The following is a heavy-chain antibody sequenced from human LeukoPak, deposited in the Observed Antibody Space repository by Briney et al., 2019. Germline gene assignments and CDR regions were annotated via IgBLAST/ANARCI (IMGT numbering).Heavy chain of an antibody. CDR2: ISYDGSNK. CDR3: ARDRQWLASNYFDY. D-gene: IGHD6-19*01. J-gene: IGHJ4*02. Sequence: PGRSLRLSCAASGFTFSSYAMHWVRQAPGKGLEGVAVISYDGSNKYYADSVKGRFTISRDNSKNTLYLQMNSLRAEDTAVYYCARDRQWLASNYFDYWGQGTLVTVSS. V-gene: IGHV3-30-3*01. CDR1: GFTFSSYA.